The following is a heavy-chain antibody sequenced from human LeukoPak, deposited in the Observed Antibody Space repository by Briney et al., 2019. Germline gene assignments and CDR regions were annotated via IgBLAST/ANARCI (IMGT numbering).Heavy chain of an antibody. Sequence: GGSLRLSCAASGFTFNTYSMNWVRQAPGKGLEGVSYISITSSPIYYADSVKGRFTISRDNARNSLHLQMNSLRDEDTAVYYCARDGSNSGPDFDYWGQGILVTVSS. D-gene: IGHD2/OR15-2a*01. J-gene: IGHJ4*02. CDR2: ISITSSPI. CDR1: GFTFNTYS. V-gene: IGHV3-48*02. CDR3: ARDGSNSGPDFDY.